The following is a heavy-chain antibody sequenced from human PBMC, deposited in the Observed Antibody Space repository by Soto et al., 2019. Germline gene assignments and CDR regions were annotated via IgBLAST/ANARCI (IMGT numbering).Heavy chain of an antibody. V-gene: IGHV3-30*03. CDR2: ISYDGRNK. D-gene: IGHD4-4*01. CDR1: GFTFSNYG. Sequence: QGQLVESGGGVVQPGTSLTLSCAASGFTFSNYGMHWVQQAPGKGLEWVAVISYDGRNKYYGDSVKGRFTISRDNSKNTLYLQMNSLRAEDTAVYYCAIKIDATTTEDQWGQGTLVTVSS. CDR3: AIKIDATTTEDQ. J-gene: IGHJ4*02.